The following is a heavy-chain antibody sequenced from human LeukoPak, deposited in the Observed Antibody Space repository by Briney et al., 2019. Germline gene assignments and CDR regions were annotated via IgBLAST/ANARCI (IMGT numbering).Heavy chain of an antibody. Sequence: GGSLRLSRAAYGFTFSSYAMSWVRQAPGKGLEWVSTISGSGGSTYCADSVKGRFTISRDNSKNTVYLQMNSLRAEDTAVYNCVKDRSCIKDVYDGDFDYWGKGTRVTVSS. V-gene: IGHV3-23*01. CDR1: GFTFSSYA. J-gene: IGHJ4*02. CDR2: ISGSGGST. CDR3: VKDRSCIKDVYDGDFDY. D-gene: IGHD2-8*01.